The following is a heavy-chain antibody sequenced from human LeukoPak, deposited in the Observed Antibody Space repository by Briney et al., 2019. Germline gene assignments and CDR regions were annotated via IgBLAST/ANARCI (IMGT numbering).Heavy chain of an antibody. CDR3: AKNPRYFDWLLLPADFDY. D-gene: IGHD3-9*01. CDR1: GFTFSTYN. V-gene: IGHV3-48*01. Sequence: GGSLRLSCAASGFTFSTYNMNWVRQAPGKGLEWVSYITSDSATIYYADSVKGRFTISRDNAKNSLYLQMNSLRAEDTAVYYCAKNPRYFDWLLLPADFDYWGQGTLVTVSS. J-gene: IGHJ4*02. CDR2: ITSDSATI.